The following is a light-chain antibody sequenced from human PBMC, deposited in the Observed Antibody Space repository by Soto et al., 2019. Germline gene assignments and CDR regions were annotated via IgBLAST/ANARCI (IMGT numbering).Light chain of an antibody. CDR2: EVS. Sequence: QSALTQPPSASGSTGQSVTISCTGTSSDVDGYNYVSWYQQHPGKAPKFMIYEVSKRPSGVPDRFSGSKSGNTASLAVSGLQADDEADYYCSSYAGINNPVIFGGGTKLTVL. J-gene: IGLJ2*01. CDR1: SSDVDGYNY. V-gene: IGLV2-8*01. CDR3: SSYAGINNPVI.